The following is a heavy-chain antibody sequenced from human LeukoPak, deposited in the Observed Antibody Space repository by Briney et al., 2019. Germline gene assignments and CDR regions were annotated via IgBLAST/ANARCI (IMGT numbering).Heavy chain of an antibody. CDR2: MNPNSGNT. CDR1: GYTFTSYD. D-gene: IGHD3-9*01. Sequence: GASVKVSCKASGYTFTSYDINWVRQATGQGLEWMGWMNPNSGNTGYAQKFQGRVTMTRNTSISTAYMELSSLRSEDTAVYYCARAPSHYDISTGYVYYHYGMDVWGQGTTVTVSS. CDR3: ARAPSHYDISTGYVYYHYGMDV. J-gene: IGHJ6*02. V-gene: IGHV1-8*01.